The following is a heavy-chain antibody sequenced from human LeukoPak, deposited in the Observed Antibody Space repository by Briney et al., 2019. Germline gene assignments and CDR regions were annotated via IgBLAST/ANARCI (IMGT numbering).Heavy chain of an antibody. CDR2: ISGSGDTI. Sequence: GGSLRLSCAASGFTFSAYEMNWVRQAPGKGLEWLSYISGSGDTIYYAESVKGRFTISRDNAKNSLYLQMSNLRAEDTAVYYCVSAYGGLLDYWGQGTLVTVSS. J-gene: IGHJ4*02. D-gene: IGHD3-16*01. CDR3: VSAYGGLLDY. V-gene: IGHV3-48*03. CDR1: GFTFSAYE.